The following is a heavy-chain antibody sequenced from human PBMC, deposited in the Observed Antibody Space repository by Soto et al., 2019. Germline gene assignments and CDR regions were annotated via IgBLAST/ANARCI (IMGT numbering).Heavy chain of an antibody. V-gene: IGHV3-21*01. CDR3: ARDVALAGDY. CDR2: ISSSSSYI. D-gene: IGHD6-19*01. CDR1: GFTFSSYS. Sequence: RLSCAASGFTFSSYSMNWVRQAPGKGLEWVSSISSSSSYIYYADSVKGRFTISRDNAKNSLYLQMNSLRAEDTAVYYCARDVALAGDYWGQGTLVTVSS. J-gene: IGHJ4*02.